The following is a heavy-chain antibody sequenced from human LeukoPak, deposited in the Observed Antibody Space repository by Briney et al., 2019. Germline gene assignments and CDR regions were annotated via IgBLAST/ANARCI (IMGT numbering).Heavy chain of an antibody. J-gene: IGHJ3*02. Sequence: GGSLRLSCAASGFTFSSYAMSWVRQAPGKGLEWVSAISGSGGSTYYADSVKGRFTISRDNSKNTLYLQMNSLRAEDTAVYYCAKDSRTTAVPGGAFDIWGQGTMVTVSS. CDR3: AKDSRTTAVPGGAFDI. CDR2: ISGSGGST. V-gene: IGHV3-23*01. D-gene: IGHD4-23*01. CDR1: GFTFSSYA.